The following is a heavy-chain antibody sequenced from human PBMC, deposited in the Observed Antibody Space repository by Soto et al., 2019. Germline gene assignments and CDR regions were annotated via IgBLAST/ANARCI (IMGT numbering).Heavy chain of an antibody. CDR3: ARVTDSNFLY. CDR2: IIPIFGTT. D-gene: IGHD4-4*01. CDR1: GGTFSSYA. V-gene: IGHV1-69*13. J-gene: IGHJ4*02. Sequence: ASVKVSCKASGGTFSSYAISWVRQAPVQGLQWMGGIIPIFGTTNYAQKFQGRVTITADESTSTVYMELSSLRSEDTAVYYCARVTDSNFLYWGQGALVTVSS.